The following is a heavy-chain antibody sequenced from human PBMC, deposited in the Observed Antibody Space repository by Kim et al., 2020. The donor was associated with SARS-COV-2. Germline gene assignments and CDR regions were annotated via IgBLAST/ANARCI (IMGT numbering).Heavy chain of an antibody. D-gene: IGHD2-2*01. CDR1: XGTFSSYA. CDR3: TTSRYYCSSTSCPDPNWFD. Sequence: SVKVSCKASXGTFSSYAISWVRQAPGQGLEWMGGIIPIFGTANYAQKFQGRVTITADESTSTAYMELSSLRSEDTAVYYCTTSRYYCSSTSCPDPNWFD. J-gene: IGHJ5*01. CDR2: IIPIFGTA. V-gene: IGHV1-69*13.